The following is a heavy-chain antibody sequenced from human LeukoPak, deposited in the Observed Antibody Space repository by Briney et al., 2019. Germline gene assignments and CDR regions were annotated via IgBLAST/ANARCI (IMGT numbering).Heavy chain of an antibody. J-gene: IGHJ3*01. CDR2: INYANSDT. CDR3: ARRVSVTGSPLDA. CDR1: YSFTNYW. D-gene: IGHD2-21*02. V-gene: IGHV5-51*01. Sequence: GESLKISCRGYSFTNYWIGWVRQMPGKGLEWMALINYANSDTRYSPSFQGQVIVSVDRSITTAYLELSSLKASDTAMYYCARRVSVTGSPLDAWGQGTMVTVSS.